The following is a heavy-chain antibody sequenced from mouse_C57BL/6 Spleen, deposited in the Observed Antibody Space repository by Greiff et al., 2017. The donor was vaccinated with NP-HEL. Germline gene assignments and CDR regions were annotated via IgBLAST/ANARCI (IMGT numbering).Heavy chain of an antibody. J-gene: IGHJ3*01. CDR1: GYTFTSYW. V-gene: IGHV1-50*01. Sequence: QVQLQQPGAELVKPGASVKLSCKASGYTFTSYWMQWVKQRPGQGLEWIGEIDPSDSYTNYNQKFKGKATLTVDTASSTAYMQLSSLTSEDSAVYYCARRGYYDYDWFAYWGQGTLVTVSA. D-gene: IGHD2-4*01. CDR2: IDPSDSYT. CDR3: ARRGYYDYDWFAY.